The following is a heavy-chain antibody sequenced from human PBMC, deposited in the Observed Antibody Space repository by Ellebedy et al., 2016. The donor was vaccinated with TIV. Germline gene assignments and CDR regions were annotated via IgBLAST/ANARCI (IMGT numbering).Heavy chain of an antibody. D-gene: IGHD3-22*01. V-gene: IGHV4-59*01. CDR2: IYYSGST. CDR1: GGSISSYY. Sequence: SETLSLTXTVSGGSISSYYWSWIRQPPGKGLEWIGYIYYSGSTNYNPSLKSRVTISVDTSKNQFSLKLSSVTAADTAVYYCARDRLRTSGYYDYWGQGTLVTVSS. CDR3: ARDRLRTSGYYDY. J-gene: IGHJ4*02.